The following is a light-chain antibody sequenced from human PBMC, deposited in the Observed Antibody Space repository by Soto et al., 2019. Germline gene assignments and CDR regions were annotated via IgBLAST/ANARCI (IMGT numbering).Light chain of an antibody. V-gene: IGKV3-20*01. Sequence: IVLTQSPGTLSLSPGDRATLSCRASQSFRSHFLAWYQQKPGQAPRLLIHGTSSRATGIPDRFSGSGSGTDFTLTINSLEPEDFAVYYCQHFGSSLRTFGQGTKVDI. CDR2: GTS. CDR1: QSFRSHF. J-gene: IGKJ1*01. CDR3: QHFGSSLRT.